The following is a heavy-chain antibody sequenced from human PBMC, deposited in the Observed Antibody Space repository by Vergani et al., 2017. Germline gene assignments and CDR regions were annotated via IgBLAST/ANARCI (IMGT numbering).Heavy chain of an antibody. J-gene: IGHJ4*02. D-gene: IGHD6-13*01. Sequence: EVQLLESGGGLVQPGGSLRLSCAASGFTFSSYWMHWVRQAPGKGLVWVSRINSDGSSTSYADSVKGRFTISRDNAKNTLYLQMNSLRAEDTAVYYCAREGIIAAAGFDYWGQGTLVTVSS. CDR2: INSDGSST. CDR3: AREGIIAAAGFDY. CDR1: GFTFSSYW. V-gene: IGHV3-74*01.